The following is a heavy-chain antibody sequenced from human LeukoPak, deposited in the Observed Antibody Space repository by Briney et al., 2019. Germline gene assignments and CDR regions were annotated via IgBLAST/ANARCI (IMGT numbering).Heavy chain of an antibody. J-gene: IGHJ4*02. V-gene: IGHV4-61*02. CDR2: IYTSGST. CDR1: GGSISSGSYY. D-gene: IGHD5-24*01. CDR3: ARDRIGDGYNSNFDY. Sequence: SETLSLTCTVSGGSISSGSYYWSWIRQPAGKGLEWIGRIYTSGSTNYNPSLKSRVTISVDTSKNQFSLKLSSVTAADTAVYYCARDRIGDGYNSNFDYWGQGTLVTVSS.